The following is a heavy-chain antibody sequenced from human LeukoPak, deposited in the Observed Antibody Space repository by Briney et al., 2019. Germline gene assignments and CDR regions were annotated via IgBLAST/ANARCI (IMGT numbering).Heavy chain of an antibody. CDR1: GGTFSSYT. CDR2: IIPILGIA. J-gene: IGHJ4*02. D-gene: IGHD6-6*01. Sequence: SVKVSCKASGGTFSSYTISWVRQAPGQGLEWMGRIIPILGIANYAQKFQGRVTITADKSTSTAYMELSSLRSEDTAVYYCAREAQGYSSPSPYYFDYWGQGTLVTVSS. V-gene: IGHV1-69*04. CDR3: AREAQGYSSPSPYYFDY.